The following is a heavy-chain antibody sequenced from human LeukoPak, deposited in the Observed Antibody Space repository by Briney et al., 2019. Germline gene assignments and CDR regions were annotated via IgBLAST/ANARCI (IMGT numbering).Heavy chain of an antibody. CDR1: GGSFTTYY. Sequence: SETLSLTCAVYGGSFTTYYGTWIRQPPGKGLEWIGEINLRGTTNYNPSLKSRVTISVDTSKNQFSLKLSSVTAADTAVYYCARAGVGTTPAFDYWGQGTLVTVSP. J-gene: IGHJ4*02. V-gene: IGHV4-34*01. CDR2: INLRGTT. CDR3: ARAGVGTTPAFDY. D-gene: IGHD1-26*01.